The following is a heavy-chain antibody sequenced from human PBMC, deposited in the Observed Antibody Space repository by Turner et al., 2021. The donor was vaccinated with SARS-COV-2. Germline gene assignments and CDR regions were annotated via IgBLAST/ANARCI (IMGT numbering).Heavy chain of an antibody. CDR3: ARDQGVTTGPFDY. J-gene: IGHJ4*02. CDR2: IKQDGSEK. D-gene: IGHD4-4*01. CDR1: GFTFSSYW. V-gene: IGHV3-7*01. Sequence: EVLLVESGGGVVQPGGSLRLSCSASGFTFSSYWMSWVRQAPGKGLEWVANIKQDGSEKYYVDSVKGRFTISRDNAKNSLYLQMNSLRAEDTAVYYCARDQGVTTGPFDYWGQGTLVTVSS.